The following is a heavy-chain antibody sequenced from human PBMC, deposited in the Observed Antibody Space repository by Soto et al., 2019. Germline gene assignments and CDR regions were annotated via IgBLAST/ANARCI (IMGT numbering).Heavy chain of an antibody. Sequence: QVQLVESGGGVVQPGRSLRLSCAASGFTFRSYAMHWVRQAPGKGLECVAVIAYDGSNKFYRDYVRGRFTISRDNSENTLYLQINSLIYEDTAVYYCARGDREDIAVVIGVRPGEYGVDVWGQGTTVTVSS. V-gene: IGHV3-30-3*01. J-gene: IGHJ6*02. CDR2: IAYDGSNK. CDR1: GFTFRSYA. CDR3: ARGDREDIAVVIGVRPGEYGVDV. D-gene: IGHD2-15*01.